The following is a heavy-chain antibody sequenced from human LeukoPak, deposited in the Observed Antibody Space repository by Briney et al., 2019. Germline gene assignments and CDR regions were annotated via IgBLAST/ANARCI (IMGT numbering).Heavy chain of an antibody. CDR3: ARHDGPRVYSEFDP. V-gene: IGHV4-59*08. Sequence: SETLSLTCTASGGSISSYYWSWIRQPPGKGLEWIGYIYYSGSTNYNPSLKSRVTISVDTSKNQFSLKLSSVTAADTAVYYCARHDGPRVYSEFDPWGQGTLVTVSS. CDR2: IYYSGST. D-gene: IGHD6-13*01. CDR1: GGSISSYY. J-gene: IGHJ5*02.